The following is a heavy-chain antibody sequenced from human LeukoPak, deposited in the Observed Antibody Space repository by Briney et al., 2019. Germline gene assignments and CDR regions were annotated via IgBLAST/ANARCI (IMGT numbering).Heavy chain of an antibody. V-gene: IGHV1-2*02. CDR1: GYTFTCYY. J-gene: IGHJ4*02. CDR2: INPNSGGT. CDR3: ARFDYYYDSDPYFDY. D-gene: IGHD3-22*01. Sequence: ASVKVSCKASGYTFTCYYMHWVRQAPGQGLEWMGWINPNSGGTNYAQKFQGRVTMTRDTSISTAYMELSRLRSDDTAVYYCARFDYYYDSDPYFDYWGQGTLVTVSS.